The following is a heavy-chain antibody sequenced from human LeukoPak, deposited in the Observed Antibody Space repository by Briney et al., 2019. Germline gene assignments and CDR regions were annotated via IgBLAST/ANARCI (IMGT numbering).Heavy chain of an antibody. V-gene: IGHV3-21*01. J-gene: IGHJ4*02. CDR1: GFTLSSYG. CDR3: ASGIRERGFDY. Sequence: GGSLRLSCAASGFTLSSYGMSWVRQAPGRGLEWVSSINPSGSTIFYADSVKGRFTTSRDNAKNSLYLQMNSLRAEDTALYFCASGIRERGFDYWGQGTLVTVSS. CDR2: INPSGSTI. D-gene: IGHD1-1*01.